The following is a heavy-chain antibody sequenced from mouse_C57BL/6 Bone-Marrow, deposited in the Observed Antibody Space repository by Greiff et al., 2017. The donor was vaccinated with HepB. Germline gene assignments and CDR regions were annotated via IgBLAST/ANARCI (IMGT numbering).Heavy chain of an antibody. CDR3: AAGGFYYGNYYYAMDY. D-gene: IGHD2-1*01. V-gene: IGHV5-17*01. CDR2: ISSGSSTI. J-gene: IGHJ4*01. Sequence: DVKLVESGGGLVKPGGSLKLSCAASGFTFSDYGMHWVRQAPEKGLEWVAYISSGSSTIYYADTVKGRFTISRDNAKNTLFLQMTSLRSEDTAMYYCAAGGFYYGNYYYAMDYWGQGTSVTVSS. CDR1: GFTFSDYG.